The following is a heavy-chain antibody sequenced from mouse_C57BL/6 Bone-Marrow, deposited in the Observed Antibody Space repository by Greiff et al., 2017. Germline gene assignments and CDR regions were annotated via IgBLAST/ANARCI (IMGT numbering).Heavy chain of an antibody. CDR2: INPSSGYT. V-gene: IGHV1-4*01. Sequence: QVQLKESGAELARPGASVKMSSKASGYTFTSYTMHWVKQRPGQGLEWIGYINPSSGYTKYNQKFKDKATLTADKSSSTAYMQLSSLTSEDSAVYYCAIITTVRFDYWGQGTTLTVSS. CDR1: GYTFTSYT. J-gene: IGHJ2*01. CDR3: AIITTVRFDY. D-gene: IGHD1-1*01.